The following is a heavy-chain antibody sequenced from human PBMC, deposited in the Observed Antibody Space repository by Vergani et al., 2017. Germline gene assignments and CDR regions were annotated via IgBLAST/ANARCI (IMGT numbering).Heavy chain of an antibody. Sequence: EVQLLESGGDLVEPGGSLRLSCAASAFTFSNYAMSWVRQAPGKGLAWVSTISGSGDSTYYAESVRGRFTISRDNSRNTLYLQMNSLRAEDTAVYYCAKDDSSSPYYYYMDVWGKGTTVTVSS. CDR2: ISGSGDST. J-gene: IGHJ6*03. CDR3: AKDDSSSPYYYYMDV. V-gene: IGHV3-23*01. D-gene: IGHD6-6*01. CDR1: AFTFSNYA.